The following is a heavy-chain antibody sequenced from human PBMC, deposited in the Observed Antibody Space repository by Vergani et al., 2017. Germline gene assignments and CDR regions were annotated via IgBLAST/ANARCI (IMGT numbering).Heavy chain of an antibody. CDR3: AVGITGTTYAFDI. CDR1: GFTFSSYS. Sequence: EVQLVESGGGLVKPGGSLRLSCAASGFTFSSYSMNWVRQAPGKGLEWVSSISSSSSYIYYADSVKGRFTISRDNAKNSLYLQMNSLRAEDTAVYYCAVGITGTTYAFDIWGQGTMVTVSS. J-gene: IGHJ3*02. D-gene: IGHD1-7*01. CDR2: ISSSSSYI. V-gene: IGHV3-21*01.